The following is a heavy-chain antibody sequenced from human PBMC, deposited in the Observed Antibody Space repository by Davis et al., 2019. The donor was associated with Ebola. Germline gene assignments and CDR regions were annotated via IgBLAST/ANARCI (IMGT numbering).Heavy chain of an antibody. Sequence: MPSETLSLTCTVSGGSISGYYWSWIRQPPGKGLEWIGEINHSGSTNYNPSLKSRVTISVDTSKNQFSLKLSSVTAADTAVYYCARDYGYYGMDVWGQGTTVTVSS. D-gene: IGHD4-17*01. J-gene: IGHJ6*02. CDR3: ARDYGYYGMDV. CDR2: INHSGST. V-gene: IGHV4-34*01. CDR1: GGSISGYY.